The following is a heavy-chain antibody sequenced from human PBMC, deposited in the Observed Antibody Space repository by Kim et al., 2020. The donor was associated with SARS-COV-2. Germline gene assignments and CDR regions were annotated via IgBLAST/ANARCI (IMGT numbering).Heavy chain of an antibody. D-gene: IGHD3-22*01. J-gene: IGHJ3*02. CDR3: ARDYRRRYYDSSGYYYVSLNAFDI. Sequence: SVKVSCKASGGTFSSYAISWVRQAPGQGLEWMGGIIPIFGTANYAQKFQGRVTITADESTSTAYMELSSLRSEDTAVYYCARDYRRRYYDSSGYYYVSLNAFDIWGQGTMVTVSS. CDR1: GGTFSSYA. CDR2: IIPIFGTA. V-gene: IGHV1-69*13.